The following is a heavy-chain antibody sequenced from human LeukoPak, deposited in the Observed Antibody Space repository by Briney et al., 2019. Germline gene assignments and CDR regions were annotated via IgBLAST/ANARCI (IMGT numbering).Heavy chain of an antibody. CDR3: ARDGLHCSSTSCPGGWFDP. J-gene: IGHJ5*02. D-gene: IGHD2-2*01. CDR2: INAGNGNT. V-gene: IGHV1-3*03. CDR1: GYTFTSYA. Sequence: ASVKVSCKASGYTFTSYAMHWVRQAPGQRLEWMGWINAGNGNTKYSQEFQGRVTITRDTSASTAYMELSSLRSEDMAVYYCARDGLHCSSTSCPGGWFDPWGQGTLVTVSS.